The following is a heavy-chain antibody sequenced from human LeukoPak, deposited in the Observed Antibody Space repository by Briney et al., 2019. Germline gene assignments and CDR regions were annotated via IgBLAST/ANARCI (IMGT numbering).Heavy chain of an antibody. CDR3: ARAGDTAMVTDLDY. D-gene: IGHD5-18*01. Sequence: GGSLRLSCAASGFTFSSYWMSWVRQAPGKGLEWVANIKQDGSEKYYVDSVKGRFTISRDNAKNSLYLQMNSLRAEDTAVYYCARAGDTAMVTDLDYWGQGTLVTVSS. CDR2: IKQDGSEK. CDR1: GFTFSSYW. J-gene: IGHJ4*02. V-gene: IGHV3-7*01.